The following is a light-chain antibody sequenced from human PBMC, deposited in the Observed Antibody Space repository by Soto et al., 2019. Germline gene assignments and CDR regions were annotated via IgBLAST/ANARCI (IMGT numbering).Light chain of an antibody. CDR1: SSDVGGYNF. Sequence: QSALTQPASVSGSPGQSIAISCTGTSSDVGGYNFVSWYQQHPDTAPKLLIYDVSKRPSGVSNRFSGSKSGTTASLTISGLQAEDEADYYCASYTTSDTEVFGTGTKVTVL. CDR3: ASYTTSDTEV. V-gene: IGLV2-14*01. CDR2: DVS. J-gene: IGLJ1*01.